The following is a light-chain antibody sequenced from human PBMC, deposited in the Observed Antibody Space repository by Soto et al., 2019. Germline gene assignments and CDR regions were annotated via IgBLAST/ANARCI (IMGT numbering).Light chain of an antibody. CDR3: MQTTQFPLT. CDR2: EVS. Sequence: DIVLTQTPLSSPVTLGQPASISCRSSQSLVHSDGNTYLNWLQQRPGQPPRLLIYEVSNRFSGVPDRFSGSGAGTDFTLEISRVEAEDVGVYYCMQTTQFPLTFGGGTTVEIK. J-gene: IGKJ4*01. V-gene: IGKV2-24*01. CDR1: QSLVHSDGNTY.